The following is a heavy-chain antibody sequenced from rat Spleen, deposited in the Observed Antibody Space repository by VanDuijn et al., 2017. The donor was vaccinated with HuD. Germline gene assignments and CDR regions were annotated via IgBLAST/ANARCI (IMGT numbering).Heavy chain of an antibody. CDR2: ISYEGSST. V-gene: IGHV5-22*01. J-gene: IGHJ3*01. D-gene: IGHD1-12*02. CDR1: GFTFSDYY. CDR3: ARKDDDGAAYNWFAY. Sequence: EVQLVESGGGLVQPGRSLKLSCAASGFTFSDYYMAWVRQAPKKGLEWVASISYEGSSTYYGDSVKGRFTISRDNAKSTLYLQMNSLRSEDTATYYCARKDDDGAAYNWFAYWGQGTLVTVSS.